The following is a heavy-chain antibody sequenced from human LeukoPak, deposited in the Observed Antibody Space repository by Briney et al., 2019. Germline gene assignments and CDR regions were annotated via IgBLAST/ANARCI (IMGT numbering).Heavy chain of an antibody. D-gene: IGHD6-13*01. J-gene: IGHJ4*02. CDR3: AKGRGSNSWSYFDY. V-gene: IGHV3-23*01. CDR1: GFNFSSFA. CDR2: VSGSGDIT. Sequence: PGGSLRLSCAASGFNFSSFAMSWVRQAPGKGLEWVSGVSGSGDITYYADSVKGRFTISRDNSKNTLFLQMNSLRAEDTAVYYCAKGRGSNSWSYFDYWGQGTLVTVSS.